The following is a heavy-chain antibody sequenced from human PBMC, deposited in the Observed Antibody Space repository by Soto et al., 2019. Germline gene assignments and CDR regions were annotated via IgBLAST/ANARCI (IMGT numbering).Heavy chain of an antibody. CDR1: GGTFSSYT. V-gene: IGHV1-69*02. Sequence: QVQLVQSGAEVKKPGSSVKVSCKASGGTFSSYTISWVRQAPGQGLEWMGRIIPILGVANYAQKFQGRVTITADKSTGTAYMELSSLRSEDTAVYYCARGGYGDHYWYFDLWGRGTLVTVSS. J-gene: IGHJ2*01. CDR3: ARGGYGDHYWYFDL. D-gene: IGHD4-17*01. CDR2: IIPILGVA.